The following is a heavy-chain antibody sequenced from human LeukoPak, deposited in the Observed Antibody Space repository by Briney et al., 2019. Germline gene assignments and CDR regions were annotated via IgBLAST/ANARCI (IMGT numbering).Heavy chain of an antibody. CDR1: GGSISSYY. CDR3: AREEVAVARDAFDI. D-gene: IGHD6-19*01. Sequence: SETLSLTCTVSGGSISSYYWNWIRQPSGKGLEWIGYIYYSGSTNYNPSLKSRVTISVDTSKNQFSLNLSSVTAADTAVYYCAREEVAVARDAFDIWGQGTMVTVSS. J-gene: IGHJ3*02. V-gene: IGHV4-59*01. CDR2: IYYSGST.